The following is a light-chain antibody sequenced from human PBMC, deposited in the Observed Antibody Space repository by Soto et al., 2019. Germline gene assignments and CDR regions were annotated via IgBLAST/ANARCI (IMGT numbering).Light chain of an antibody. V-gene: IGKV3-20*01. CDR1: QSVSTNY. CDR2: GAS. J-gene: IGKJ1*01. Sequence: EIVLTQSPGTLSLSPGERATLSCRASQSVSTNYLAWYQRKPGQAPRLLIYGASSRATDIPHRFSGSGSGTDFTLTITSLEPEDFAVYYCQQYGSSPPTFGQGTKVEIK. CDR3: QQYGSSPPT.